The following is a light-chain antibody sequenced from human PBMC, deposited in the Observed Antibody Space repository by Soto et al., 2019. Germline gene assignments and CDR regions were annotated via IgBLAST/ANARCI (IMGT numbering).Light chain of an antibody. J-gene: IGKJ4*01. CDR3: QQTRSYPST. Sequence: IQLTQSPSSLSASVGDSVTITCRASQDITSYLAWYQQKPGKAPNLLIYGASTLQSGVPSRFSGSGSGTEFTLTISSLQAEDFATYYCQQTRSYPSTFGGGTKVDIK. CDR2: GAS. CDR1: QDITSY. V-gene: IGKV1-9*01.